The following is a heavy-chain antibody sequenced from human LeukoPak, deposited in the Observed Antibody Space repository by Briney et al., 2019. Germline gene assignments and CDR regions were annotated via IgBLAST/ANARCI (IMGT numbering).Heavy chain of an antibody. V-gene: IGHV1-69*13. Sequence: SVKVSCKASGYTITRYGFSWVRRAPGQGLEWMGGIIPIFGTANYAQKFQGRVTITADESTSTAYMELSSLRSEDTAVYYCASDPYSSSWYLGDDAFDIWGQGTMVTVSS. J-gene: IGHJ3*02. CDR1: GYTITRYG. CDR2: IIPIFGTA. D-gene: IGHD6-13*01. CDR3: ASDPYSSSWYLGDDAFDI.